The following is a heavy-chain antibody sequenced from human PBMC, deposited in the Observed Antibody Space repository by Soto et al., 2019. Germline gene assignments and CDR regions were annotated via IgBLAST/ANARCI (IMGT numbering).Heavy chain of an antibody. CDR1: GFTFSSYW. CDR3: TTDSRTTLPEIRFDY. V-gene: IGHV3-15*07. Sequence: GGSLRLSCAASGFTFSSYWINWVRQVPGKGLEWVGRVKSKTDGGSSDYAAAVKGRFAVSRDDSRQIVYLQMNSLKIEDTGVYYCTTDSRTTLPEIRFDYWGHGTQVTVSS. J-gene: IGHJ4*01. CDR2: VKSKTDGGSS. D-gene: IGHD1-1*01.